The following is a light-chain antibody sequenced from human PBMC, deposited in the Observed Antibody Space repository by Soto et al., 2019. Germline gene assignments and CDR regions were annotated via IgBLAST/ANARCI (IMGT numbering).Light chain of an antibody. CDR2: DAS. CDR3: QQYDNLLLT. J-gene: IGKJ4*01. Sequence: IQITQSPSSLSASVGDRVTITCRASQSISSYLNWYQQKPGKAPKLLIYDASNLETGVPSRFSGSGSGTDFTFTISSLQPEDIATYYCQQYDNLLLTFGGGTKVDIK. V-gene: IGKV1-33*01. CDR1: QSISSY.